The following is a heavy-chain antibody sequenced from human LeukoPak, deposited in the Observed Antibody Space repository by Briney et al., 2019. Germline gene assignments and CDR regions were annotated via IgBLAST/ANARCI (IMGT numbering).Heavy chain of an antibody. V-gene: IGHV4-34*01. CDR2: INHSGST. CDR3: ARGYSSSSGAFDI. J-gene: IGHJ3*02. D-gene: IGHD6-13*01. Sequence: SETLSLTCAVYGGSFSGYYWSWIRQPPGKGLEWIGEINHSGSTNYNPSLKSRVTISVDTSKNQFSLKLSSVTAADTAVYYCARGYSSSSGAFDIWGQGTMVTVSS. CDR1: GGSFSGYY.